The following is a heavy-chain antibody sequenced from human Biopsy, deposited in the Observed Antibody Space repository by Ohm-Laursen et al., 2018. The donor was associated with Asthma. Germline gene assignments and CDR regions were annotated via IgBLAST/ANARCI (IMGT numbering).Heavy chain of an antibody. CDR3: ARGQKSAWDRWFDP. CDR1: GYTFIGCH. Sequence: SVKVSCKASGYTFIGCHIHWMRQAPGQGLEWMGRINPNSGGTNYAQKFQGRVTMTRDTSISTAYMEVSRLRSDDTAVYYCARGQKSAWDRWFDPWGQGTLVTVSS. D-gene: IGHD1-14*01. J-gene: IGHJ5*02. CDR2: INPNSGGT. V-gene: IGHV1-2*06.